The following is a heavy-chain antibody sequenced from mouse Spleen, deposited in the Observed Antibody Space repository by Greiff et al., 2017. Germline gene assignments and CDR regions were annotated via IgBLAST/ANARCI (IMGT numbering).Heavy chain of an antibody. CDR2: ISSGGDYI. CDR1: GFTFSSYA. CDR3: TRDNWGYFDY. D-gene: IGHD4-1*01. V-gene: IGHV5-9-1*02. Sequence: DVMLVESGEGLVKPGGSLKLSCAASGFTFSSYAMSWVRQTPEKRLEWVAYISSGGDYIYYADTVKGRFTISRDNARNTLYLQMSSLKSEDTAMYYCTRDNWGYFDYWGQGTTLTVSS. J-gene: IGHJ2*01.